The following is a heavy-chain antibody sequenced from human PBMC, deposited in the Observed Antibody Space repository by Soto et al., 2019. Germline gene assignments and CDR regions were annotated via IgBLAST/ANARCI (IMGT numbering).Heavy chain of an antibody. D-gene: IGHD3-16*01. J-gene: IGHJ4*02. CDR2: ISATGGGT. CDR3: AKDRRAGGNSAFYFDF. V-gene: IGHV3-23*01. CDR1: GFTFSNYA. Sequence: PGGSLRLSCAASGFTFSNYAMSWVRQAPGKGLEWVSLISATGGGTYYADSVKSRFTISRDNSHNTLYLQVHSLTAEDTAVYYCAKDRRAGGNSAFYFDFWGQGAQVTVSS.